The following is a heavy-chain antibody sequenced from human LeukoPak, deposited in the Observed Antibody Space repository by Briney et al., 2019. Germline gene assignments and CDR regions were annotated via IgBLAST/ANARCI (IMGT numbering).Heavy chain of an antibody. V-gene: IGHV1-69*06. J-gene: IGHJ4*02. Sequence: SVKVSCKASGGTFSSYAISWVRQAPGQGLEWMGGIIPIFGTANYAQKFQGRVTITADKSTSTAYMELTSLRSEDTAVYYCARSYGGQVWLSYWGQGTLATVSS. CDR2: IIPIFGTA. D-gene: IGHD5-18*01. CDR3: ARSYGGQVWLSY. CDR1: GGTFSSYA.